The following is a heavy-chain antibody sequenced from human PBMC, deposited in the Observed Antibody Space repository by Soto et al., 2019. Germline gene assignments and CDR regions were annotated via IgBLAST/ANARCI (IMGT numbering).Heavy chain of an antibody. Sequence: QVQLVESGGGVVQPGRSLRLSCAASGFTFSSYGMHWVRQAPGKGLEWVAVIWYDGSNKYYADSVKGRFTISRDNSKNTLYLQMNSLRAEDTAVYYCARDQSIVVVRAAGYYYYMDVWGKGTTVTVSS. V-gene: IGHV3-33*01. D-gene: IGHD2-2*01. CDR1: GFTFSSYG. J-gene: IGHJ6*03. CDR3: ARDQSIVVVRAAGYYYYMDV. CDR2: IWYDGSNK.